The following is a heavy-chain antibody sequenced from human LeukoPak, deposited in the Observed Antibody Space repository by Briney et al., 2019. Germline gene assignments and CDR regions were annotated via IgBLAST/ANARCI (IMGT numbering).Heavy chain of an antibody. CDR1: GFTFSSYA. J-gene: IGHJ4*02. CDR2: IFPSGGEI. V-gene: IGHV3-23*01. CDR3: ARAGFPFSDYFGPFFDY. D-gene: IGHD3-10*01. Sequence: GGSLRLSCAASGFTFSSYAMNWVRQAPGKGLEWVSSIFPSGGEIHYADSVRGRFTISRDNSKSTLSLQMNSLRAEETAVYYCARAGFPFSDYFGPFFDYWAQGTLVTVSS.